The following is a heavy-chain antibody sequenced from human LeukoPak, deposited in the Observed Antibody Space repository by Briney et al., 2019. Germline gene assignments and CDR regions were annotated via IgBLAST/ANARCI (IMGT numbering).Heavy chain of an antibody. Sequence: GGSLRLSCAASGFTFSSYEMNWVRQAPGKGLEWVSYISLSSTSIYYADSVKGRFTISRDNAKNSLYLQMNSLRAEDSAIYYCAREPTYTSSWYSTCDYWGQGTLVTVSS. D-gene: IGHD6-13*01. V-gene: IGHV3-48*03. CDR2: ISLSSTSI. J-gene: IGHJ4*02. CDR1: GFTFSSYE. CDR3: AREPTYTSSWYSTCDY.